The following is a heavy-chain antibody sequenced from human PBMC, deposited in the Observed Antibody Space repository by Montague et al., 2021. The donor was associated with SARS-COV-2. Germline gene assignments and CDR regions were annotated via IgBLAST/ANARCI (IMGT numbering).Heavy chain of an antibody. CDR2: ISSSGSTI. J-gene: IGHJ6*02. Sequence: SLRLSCAASGFTFSNYEMNWVRQAPGKGLEWVLYISSSGSTIYYADSVKGQFTISRDNAQNSLYLQMNSLRAEDTGVYYCARDRGYGDFYYYGMDVWGQGTTVTVSS. D-gene: IGHD3-10*01. CDR3: ARDRGYGDFYYYGMDV. CDR1: GFTFSNYE. V-gene: IGHV3-48*03.